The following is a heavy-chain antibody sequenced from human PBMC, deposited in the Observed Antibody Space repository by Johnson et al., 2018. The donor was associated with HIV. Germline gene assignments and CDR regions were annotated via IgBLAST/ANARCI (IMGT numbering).Heavy chain of an antibody. J-gene: IGHJ3*01. V-gene: IGHV3-74*02. D-gene: IGHD1-14*01. CDR2: SNSDGSST. CDR1: GFTFSSYG. Sequence: VQLVESGGGVVQPGRSLRLSCAASGFTFSSYGMHWVRQAPGKGLVWVSRSNSDGSSTNYADSVKGRFTISRDKANNTLHLQMNSLRAGDTAVYYCARGDRGGFDLWGQGTMVTVSS. CDR3: ARGDRGGFDL.